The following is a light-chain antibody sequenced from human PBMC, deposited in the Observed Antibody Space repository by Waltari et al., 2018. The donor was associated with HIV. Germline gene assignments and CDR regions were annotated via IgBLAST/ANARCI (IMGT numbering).Light chain of an antibody. CDR2: WES. Sequence: DIVMTQSPDYLVVSLGERATINCKSSQSGLSSSNNQNYLLWYQQKPGQPPTLLISWESTREPGVPDRCTGGGAGTDFSLTISSLQAEDVSVYYCQQCYDAPLTFGGGTKVEIK. CDR1: QSGLSSSNNQNY. V-gene: IGKV4-1*01. J-gene: IGKJ4*01. CDR3: QQCYDAPLT.